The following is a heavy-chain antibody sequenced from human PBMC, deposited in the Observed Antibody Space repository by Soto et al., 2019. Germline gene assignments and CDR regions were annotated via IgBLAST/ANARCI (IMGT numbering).Heavy chain of an antibody. D-gene: IGHD3-10*01. CDR1: GGSFSGYA. CDR3: ARDRGGEGWAFDL. Sequence: QVLQQQGSSRILKPSETLSLTCTVSGGSFSGYACNWIRQSPGKGLEWIGEINHSGRANYNPSLKSRVTMSARTSRNQFSLKLTSVTAADTAVYFCARDRGGEGWAFDLWGRGTLITVSS. V-gene: IGHV4-34*01. CDR2: INHSGRA. J-gene: IGHJ2*01.